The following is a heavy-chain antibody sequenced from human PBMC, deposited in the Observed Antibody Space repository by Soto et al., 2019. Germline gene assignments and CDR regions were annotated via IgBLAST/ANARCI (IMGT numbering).Heavy chain of an antibody. CDR2: ISYDGSDK. V-gene: IGHV3-30-3*01. Sequence: GGSLRLSCAASGFTFSSYAMHWVRQAPGKGLEWVAVISYDGSDKYYADSVKGRFTLSRDNSKSTLYLQMNSLRAEDTAVYYCARERLGEFVSDYWGQGTLVTVSS. CDR3: ARERLGEFVSDY. D-gene: IGHD3-10*01. CDR1: GFTFSSYA. J-gene: IGHJ4*02.